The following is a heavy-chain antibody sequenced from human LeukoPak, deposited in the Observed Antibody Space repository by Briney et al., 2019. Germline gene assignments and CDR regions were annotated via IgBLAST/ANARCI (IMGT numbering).Heavy chain of an antibody. Sequence: PGGSLRLSCAASGFTFSSYAMSWVRQAPGKGLEWVGRIKSKTDGGTTDYAAPVKGRFTISRDDSKNTLYLQMNSLKTEDTAVYYCTTDNDCSSTSCYSVWFDPWGQGTLVTVSS. J-gene: IGHJ5*02. CDR2: IKSKTDGGTT. CDR1: GFTFSSYA. CDR3: TTDNDCSSTSCYSVWFDP. V-gene: IGHV3-15*01. D-gene: IGHD2-2*01.